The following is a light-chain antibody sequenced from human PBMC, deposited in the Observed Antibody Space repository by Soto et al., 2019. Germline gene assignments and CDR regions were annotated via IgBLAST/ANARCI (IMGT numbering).Light chain of an antibody. CDR3: SSYRRYNTQL. V-gene: IGLV2-14*01. CDR1: RGDVGGYGL. J-gene: IGLJ1*01. CDR2: EVT. Sequence: QSVLTQPASVSGSPGQSITISCTGSRGDVGGYGLVSWYQQYPGKGPTLIIYEVTNRPSGVSARFSGSKSGDTASLIFSGLQAEDEADYYCSSYRRYNTQLFGTGTKVTVL.